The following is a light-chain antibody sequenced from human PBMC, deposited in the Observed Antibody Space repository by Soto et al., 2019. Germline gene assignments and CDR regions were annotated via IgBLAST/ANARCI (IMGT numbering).Light chain of an antibody. CDR2: AAS. J-gene: IGKJ5*01. Sequence: DIQMTQSPSSLSASVGDRVTITCRASQSISSYLNWYQQKPGKAPKLLIYAASSLQSGVPSRFSGSGSATDFTLTISSLQPEDFAIYYCQQSYSTPRTFGQGIRLEIK. CDR1: QSISSY. V-gene: IGKV1-39*01. CDR3: QQSYSTPRT.